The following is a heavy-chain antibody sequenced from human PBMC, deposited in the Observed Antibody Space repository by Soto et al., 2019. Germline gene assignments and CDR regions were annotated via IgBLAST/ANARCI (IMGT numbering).Heavy chain of an antibody. D-gene: IGHD6-13*01. J-gene: IGHJ6*03. Sequence: LQESGPGLVKTSETLSLTCSVFGDSISSRSYYWAWIRRPPGMGLEWIASISYTGNTYYNPSLTSRAAISGDTSKNQFSLKLSFVTAADTAVYYCARFSWYDGDSITNYYMDFWGNGATVTVSS. CDR3: ARFSWYDGDSITNYYMDF. CDR2: ISYTGNT. CDR1: GDSISSRSYY. V-gene: IGHV4-39*01.